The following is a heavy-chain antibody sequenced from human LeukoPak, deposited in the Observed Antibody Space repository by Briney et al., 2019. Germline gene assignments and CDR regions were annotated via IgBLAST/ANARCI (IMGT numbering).Heavy chain of an antibody. CDR1: GAPVSSGISY. V-gene: IGHV4-61*01. J-gene: IGHJ4*02. D-gene: IGHD1-26*01. Sequence: SETLSLTCTVSGAPVSSGISYWSWIRQPPGVGLEWIGYIHYSGSTTYNPSLKSRVTISVDPSKHQFSLSLTSVTAADTAVYYCARGQGSGSSWAFDYWGQGTLVNVSS. CDR3: ARGQGSGSSWAFDY. CDR2: IHYSGST.